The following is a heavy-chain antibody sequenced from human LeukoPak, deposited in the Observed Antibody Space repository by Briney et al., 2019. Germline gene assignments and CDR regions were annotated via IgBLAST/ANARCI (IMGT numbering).Heavy chain of an antibody. V-gene: IGHV3-43*02. CDR3: AKDILSGFYETFDY. CDR2: ISGSGGRT. Sequence: GGSLRLSCAASGFTFSSYAMSWVRQAPGKGLEWVSAISGSGGRTYYADSVKGRFTISRDNSKNSLYLEMNSLRTEDTALYYCAKDILSGFYETFDYWGQGTLVTVSS. CDR1: GFTFSSYA. D-gene: IGHD6-19*01. J-gene: IGHJ4*02.